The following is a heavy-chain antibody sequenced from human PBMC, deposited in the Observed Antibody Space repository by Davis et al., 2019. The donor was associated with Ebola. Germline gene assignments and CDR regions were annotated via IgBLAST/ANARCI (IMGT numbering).Heavy chain of an antibody. CDR1: GYTFTSYG. CDR3: ARDIALVVAGGYYGMDV. CDR2: ISAYNGNT. D-gene: IGHD2-2*01. V-gene: IGHV1-18*01. Sequence: ASVKVSCKASGYTFTSYGISWVRQAPGQGLEWMGWISAYNGNTNYAQKLQGRVTMTTDTSTSTAYMELRSLRSDDTAVYYCARDIALVVAGGYYGMDVWGQGTTVTVSS. J-gene: IGHJ6*02.